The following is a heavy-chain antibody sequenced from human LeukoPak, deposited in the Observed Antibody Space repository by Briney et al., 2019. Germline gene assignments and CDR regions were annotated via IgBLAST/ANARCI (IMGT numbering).Heavy chain of an antibody. CDR3: ATQKEVGATIQYYYYMDV. CDR2: ISGSGGAT. D-gene: IGHD1-26*01. CDR1: GFTFSSYA. J-gene: IGHJ6*03. V-gene: IGHV3-23*01. Sequence: GGSLRLSCAASGFTFSSYAMSWVRQAPGKGLEWVSSISGSGGATYYADSVKGRFTISRDNSKNTLYLQMNSLRAEDTAVYYCATQKEVGATIQYYYYMDVWGKGTTVTISS.